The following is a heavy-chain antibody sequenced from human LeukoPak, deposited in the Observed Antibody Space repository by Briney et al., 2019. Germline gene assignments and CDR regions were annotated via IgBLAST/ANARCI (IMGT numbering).Heavy chain of an antibody. CDR3: ARGSPDFYSSGWYSWFDP. D-gene: IGHD6-19*01. V-gene: IGHV1-8*01. J-gene: IGHJ5*02. CDR1: GYTFTSYD. CDR2: MNPNSGNK. Sequence: ASVKVSCKASGYTFTSYDINWVRQATGQGLEWMGWMNPNSGNKGYAQKFQGRVTLTRNTSISTAYMELSRLRSEDTAVYYCARGSPDFYSSGWYSWFDPWGQGTLVTVSS.